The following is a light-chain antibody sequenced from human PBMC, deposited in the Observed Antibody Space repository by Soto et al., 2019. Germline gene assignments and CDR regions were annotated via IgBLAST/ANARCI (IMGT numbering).Light chain of an antibody. Sequence: QSALTQPASVSGSPGQSITISCTVTSSDVGGYNYVSWYQQHPGKAPQLIIYDVANRPSGVSNRFSGSKSGNTASLTISGLQAEDEADYYCSSYTSSSTYVVFGGGTKVTVL. V-gene: IGLV2-14*03. CDR1: SSDVGGYNY. CDR3: SSYTSSSTYVV. CDR2: DVA. J-gene: IGLJ2*01.